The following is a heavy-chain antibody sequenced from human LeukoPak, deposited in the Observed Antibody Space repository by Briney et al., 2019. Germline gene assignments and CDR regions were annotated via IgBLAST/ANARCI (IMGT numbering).Heavy chain of an antibody. V-gene: IGHV3-23*01. J-gene: IGHJ4*02. CDR3: AKLHNLNSDY. D-gene: IGHD1-14*01. Sequence: GGSLRLSCAASGFTFSDYAMNWVRQAPEKGLEWVSTISGSGGSTYYAGSVKGRFTISRDNSKNTLYLQMNSLRAEDTAVYYCAKLHNLNSDYWGQGTLVTVSS. CDR1: GFTFSDYA. CDR2: ISGSGGST.